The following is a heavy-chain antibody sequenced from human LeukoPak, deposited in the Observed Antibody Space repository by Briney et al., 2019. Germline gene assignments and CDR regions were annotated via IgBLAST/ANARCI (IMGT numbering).Heavy chain of an antibody. Sequence: GGSLRLSCAVSGITLSNYGMSWVRQAPGKGLELDAGLSGSGGGTNYADSVQGRFTISRDNPKNTLYLQMNSLRAEDTAVYFCAKRGVVIRVFLVGFHKEDYYFDSWGQGALVTVSS. CDR2: LSGSGGGT. D-gene: IGHD3-10*01. J-gene: IGHJ4*02. V-gene: IGHV3-23*01. CDR3: AKRGVVIRVFLVGFHKEDYYFDS. CDR1: GITLSNYG.